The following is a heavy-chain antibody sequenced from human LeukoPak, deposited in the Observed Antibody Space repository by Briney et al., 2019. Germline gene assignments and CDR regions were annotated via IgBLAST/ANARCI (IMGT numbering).Heavy chain of an antibody. CDR2: INPNSGGT. CDR3: ARGIRVITFGGVIVRGDY. D-gene: IGHD3-16*02. CDR1: GYTFTSYG. Sequence: ASVKVSCKASGYTFTSYGISWVRQAPGQGLEWMGRINPNSGGTNYAQKFQGRVTMTRDTSISTAYMELSRLRSDDTAVYYCARGIRVITFGGVIVRGDYWGQGTLVTVSS. V-gene: IGHV1-2*06. J-gene: IGHJ4*02.